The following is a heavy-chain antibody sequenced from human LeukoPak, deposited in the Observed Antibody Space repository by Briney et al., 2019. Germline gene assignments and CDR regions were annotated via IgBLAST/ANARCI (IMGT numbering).Heavy chain of an antibody. V-gene: IGHV4-59*12. Sequence: PSETLSLTCTVSGGSISSYYWSWIRQPPGKGLEWIGHIYYSGSTNYNPSLKSRVTISVDTSKNQFSLKLSSVTAADTAVYYCARDKGYGAVDYWGQGTLVTVSS. D-gene: IGHD4-17*01. CDR1: GGSISSYY. J-gene: IGHJ4*02. CDR3: ARDKGYGAVDY. CDR2: IYYSGST.